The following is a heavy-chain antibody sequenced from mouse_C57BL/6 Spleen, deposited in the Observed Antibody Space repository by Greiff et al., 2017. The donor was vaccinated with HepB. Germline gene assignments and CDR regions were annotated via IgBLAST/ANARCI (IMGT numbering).Heavy chain of an antibody. J-gene: IGHJ3*01. CDR3: TRRAYYDYDGFAY. D-gene: IGHD2-4*01. Sequence: EVHLVESGGGLVQPGGSMKLSCAASGFTFSDAWMDWVRQSPEKGLEWVAEIRNKANNHATYYAESVKGRFTISRDDSKSSVYLQMNSLRAEDTGIYYCTRRAYYDYDGFAYWGQGTLVTVSA. CDR1: GFTFSDAW. V-gene: IGHV6-6*01. CDR2: IRNKANNHAT.